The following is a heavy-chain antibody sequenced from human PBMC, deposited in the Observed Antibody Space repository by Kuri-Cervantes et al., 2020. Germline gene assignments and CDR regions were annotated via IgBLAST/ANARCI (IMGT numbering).Heavy chain of an antibody. Sequence: GESLKISCAASGFTVSSNYMSWVRQAPGKGLEWVGRIKSKTDGGTTDYAAPVKGRFTISRDDSKNTLYLQMNSLKTEDTAVYYCTTDRYYYVAIYYFDYWGQGTLVTVSS. CDR2: IKSKTDGGTT. V-gene: IGHV3-15*01. CDR1: GFTVSSNY. D-gene: IGHD3-10*02. CDR3: TTDRYYYVAIYYFDY. J-gene: IGHJ4*02.